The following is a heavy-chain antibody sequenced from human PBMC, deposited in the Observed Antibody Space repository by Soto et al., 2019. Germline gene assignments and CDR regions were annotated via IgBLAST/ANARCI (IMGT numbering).Heavy chain of an antibody. CDR2: IWFDGTDK. CDR1: GFTFSSYG. Sequence: QVQLVESGGGVVQPGRSLRLSCAASGFTFSSYGMHWVRQAPGKGLEWVAVIWFDGTDKYYADSVKGRFTISRDNSKNTLYLQMNSLRAEDTAVYYCARGVGGRGNYYYYFMDVWGQGTTVTVSS. D-gene: IGHD6-19*01. CDR3: ARGVGGRGNYYYYFMDV. J-gene: IGHJ6*02. V-gene: IGHV3-33*01.